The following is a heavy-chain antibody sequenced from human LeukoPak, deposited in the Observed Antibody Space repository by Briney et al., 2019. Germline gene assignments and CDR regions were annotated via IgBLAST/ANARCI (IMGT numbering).Heavy chain of an antibody. Sequence: SETLSLTCTVSGGSISSYFWSWIRQPAGKGLEWIGRIYTSGSTNYNPSLKSRVTMSVDTSKNQFSLKLSSVTAADTAVYYCARGYCSSTSCYSDAFDIWGQGTMVTVSS. V-gene: IGHV4-4*07. CDR1: GGSISSYF. D-gene: IGHD2-2*01. CDR2: IYTSGST. J-gene: IGHJ3*02. CDR3: ARGYCSSTSCYSDAFDI.